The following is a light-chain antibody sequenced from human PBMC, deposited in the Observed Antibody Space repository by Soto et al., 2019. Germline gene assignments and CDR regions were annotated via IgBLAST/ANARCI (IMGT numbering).Light chain of an antibody. CDR3: QHYNSYPEA. Sequence: DIQMTQSPSTLSGSVGDRVTITCRASQTISSWLAWYQQKPGKAPKLLIYKASTLTSGVPSRFSGSGSGKEFPLNISSLQPDDFATSFCQHYNSYPEAFGQGTKVELK. V-gene: IGKV1-5*03. CDR2: KAS. CDR1: QTISSW. J-gene: IGKJ1*01.